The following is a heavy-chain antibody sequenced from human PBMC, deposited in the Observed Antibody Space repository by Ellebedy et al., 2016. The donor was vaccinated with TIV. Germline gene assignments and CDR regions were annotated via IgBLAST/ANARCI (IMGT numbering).Heavy chain of an antibody. CDR2: IKQDGSEK. Sequence: GESLKISXAASGFTFSSYWMSWVRQAPGKGLEWVANIKQDGSEKYYVDSVKGRFTISRDNAKNSLYLQMNSLRAEDTAVYYCARDRFQRDSSSPFIFDYWGQGTLVTVSS. J-gene: IGHJ4*02. V-gene: IGHV3-7*01. CDR1: GFTFSSYW. D-gene: IGHD6-6*01. CDR3: ARDRFQRDSSSPFIFDY.